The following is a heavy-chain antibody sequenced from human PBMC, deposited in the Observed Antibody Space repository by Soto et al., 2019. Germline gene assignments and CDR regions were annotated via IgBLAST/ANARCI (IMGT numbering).Heavy chain of an antibody. Sequence: EVQLVESGGGLVQPGGSLRLSCAASGFTFSVYSMNWIRQAPGKGLQWVSYMTSDMKTIHYADSVQGRFTISRDNAKNLVYLQMTSLRDEDTAVDYCARSVEGHFDYWGQGALVTVSS. J-gene: IGHJ4*02. D-gene: IGHD6-19*01. CDR1: GFTFSVYS. V-gene: IGHV3-48*02. CDR2: MTSDMKTI. CDR3: ARSVEGHFDY.